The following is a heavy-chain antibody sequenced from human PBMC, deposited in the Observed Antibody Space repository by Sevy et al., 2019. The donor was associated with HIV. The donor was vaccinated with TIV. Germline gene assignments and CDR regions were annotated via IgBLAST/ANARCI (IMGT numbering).Heavy chain of an antibody. Sequence: GGSLRLSCSASGFTFSGSALHWVRQAPGKGLEYVSVISSSESSAYYAESVRGRFTISRDNSKNTLYLQMRSLRAEDTAVYYCVKDSIFYDSSSGYRPFYYYGMDVWGQGTSVTVSS. CDR3: VKDSIFYDSSSGYRPFYYYGMDV. CDR1: GFTFSGSA. CDR2: ISSSESSA. D-gene: IGHD3-3*01. V-gene: IGHV3-64D*09. J-gene: IGHJ6*02.